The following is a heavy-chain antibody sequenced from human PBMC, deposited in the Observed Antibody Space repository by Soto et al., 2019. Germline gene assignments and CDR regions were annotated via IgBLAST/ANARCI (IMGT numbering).Heavy chain of an antibody. D-gene: IGHD3-22*01. CDR2: IIPIFGTA. J-gene: IGHJ3*02. V-gene: IGHV1-69*13. Sequence: SVKVSCKASGGTFSSYAISWARQAPGQGLEWMGGIIPIFGTANYAQKFQGRVTITADESTSTAYMELSSLRSEDTAVYYCACDSSGYHAFDIWGQGTMVTVSS. CDR3: ACDSSGYHAFDI. CDR1: GGTFSSYA.